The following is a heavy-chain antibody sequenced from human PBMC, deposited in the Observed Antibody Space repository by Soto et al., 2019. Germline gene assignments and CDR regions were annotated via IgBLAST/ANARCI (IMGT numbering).Heavy chain of an antibody. CDR2: ISHSGTTI. V-gene: IGHV3-11*01. CDR3: AADPYYYASSY. Sequence: RRLSCATSGFTFSDYYMTWIRQAPGKGLEWVSYISHSGTTIYYADSVKGRFTASRDNAQNSLYLQMNSLRAEDTAVYYCAADPYYYASSYWGQGTLVTVSS. D-gene: IGHD3-10*01. CDR1: GFTFSDYY. J-gene: IGHJ4*02.